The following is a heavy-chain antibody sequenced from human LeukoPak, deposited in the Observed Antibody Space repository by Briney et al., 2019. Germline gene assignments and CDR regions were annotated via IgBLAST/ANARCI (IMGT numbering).Heavy chain of an antibody. CDR3: ARPGYSSGSPARFDP. J-gene: IGHJ5*02. CDR1: GFSFDTYS. D-gene: IGHD6-19*01. V-gene: IGHV7-4-1*02. Sequence: GGSLRLSCAASGFSFDTYSMTWIRQAPGKGLEWMGWINTNTGNPTYAQGFTGRFVFSLDTSVSTAYLQISSLKAEDTAVYYCARPGYSSGSPARFDPWGQGTLVTVSS. CDR2: INTNTGNP.